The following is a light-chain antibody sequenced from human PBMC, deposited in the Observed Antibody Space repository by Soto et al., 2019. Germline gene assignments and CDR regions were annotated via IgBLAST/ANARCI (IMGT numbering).Light chain of an antibody. CDR1: SSNLGINF. CDR2: ENN. CDR3: ATWDGSLSVGV. Sequence: QSVLTQPPSVSAAPEQKVTISCSGGSSNLGINFVSWYQQFPGGVPKLLIYENNKRPSGIPDRFSGAKSGTSATLDITGLRAGDEADYYCATWDGSLSVGVFGGGTKVTVL. V-gene: IGLV1-51*02. J-gene: IGLJ1*01.